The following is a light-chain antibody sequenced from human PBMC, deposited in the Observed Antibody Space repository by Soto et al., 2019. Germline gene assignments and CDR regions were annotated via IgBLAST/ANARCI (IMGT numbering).Light chain of an antibody. CDR3: QQYGSSPRVT. CDR1: QSVSSSY. V-gene: IGKV3-20*01. CDR2: GAS. J-gene: IGKJ4*01. Sequence: EIVWTQSPGTLSLSPGERATLSCRASQSVSSSYLAWYQQKPGQAPRLLIYGASSRATGIPDRFSGSGSGTDFTLTISRLEPEDFAVYYCQQYGSSPRVTFGGGTKVEFK.